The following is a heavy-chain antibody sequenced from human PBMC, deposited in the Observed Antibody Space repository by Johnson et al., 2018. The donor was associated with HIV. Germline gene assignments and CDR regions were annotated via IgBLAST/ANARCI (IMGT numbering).Heavy chain of an antibody. CDR2: ISYDGSNK. CDR1: GFTFSSYA. J-gene: IGHJ3*02. Sequence: QVQLVESGGGVVQPGRSLRLSCAASGFTFSSYAMHWVRQAPGKGLEWVAVISYDGSNKYYADSVKGRFTISRDNSKNTLYLQMNSLRAEDTAVYYCARGEEMATFLIWGQGTMVTVSS. V-gene: IGHV3-30-3*01. D-gene: IGHD5-24*01. CDR3: ARGEEMATFLI.